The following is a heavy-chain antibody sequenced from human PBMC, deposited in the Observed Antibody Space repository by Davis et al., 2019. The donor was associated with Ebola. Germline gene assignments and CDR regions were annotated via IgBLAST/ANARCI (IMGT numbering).Heavy chain of an antibody. CDR1: GFTFDDYA. V-gene: IGHV3-9*01. CDR3: AKVISRNSIAVAGEIDY. CDR2: ISWNSGSI. D-gene: IGHD6-19*01. J-gene: IGHJ4*02. Sequence: PGGSLRLSCAASGFTFDDYAMHWVRQAPGKGLEWVSGISWNSGSIGYADSVKGRFTISRDNAKNSLYLQMNSLRAEDTAVYYCAKVISRNSIAVAGEIDYWGQGTLVTVSS.